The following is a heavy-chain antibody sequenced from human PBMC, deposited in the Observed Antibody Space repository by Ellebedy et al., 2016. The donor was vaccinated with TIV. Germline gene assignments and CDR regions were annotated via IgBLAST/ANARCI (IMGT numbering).Heavy chain of an antibody. J-gene: IGHJ4*02. CDR3: TTDPQWGH. CDR1: GLTFSDAW. V-gene: IGHV3-15*01. CDR2: IKSKAHGWTT. Sequence: PGGSLRLSCAVSGLTFSDAWMSWVRQAPGKGLEWVGRIKSKAHGWTTEYAEPVKGRFTISRDDSKNTLYLQISGLKSEDTGVYYCTTDPQWGHWGQGTLVTVSS. D-gene: IGHD1-26*01.